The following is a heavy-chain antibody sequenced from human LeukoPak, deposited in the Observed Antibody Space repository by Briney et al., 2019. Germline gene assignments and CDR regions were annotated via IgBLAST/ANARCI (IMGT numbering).Heavy chain of an antibody. V-gene: IGHV4-61*02. Sequence: SETLSLTCTVSGGSISSGSYYWSWIRQPAGKGLEWIGRIYTSGSTNYNPSLKSRVTISVDTSKNQFSLKLSSVTAADTAVYYCASVFYYDGSGYQYSFDYWGQGALVIVSS. CDR2: IYTSGST. D-gene: IGHD3-22*01. CDR1: GGSISSGSYY. CDR3: ASVFYYDGSGYQYSFDY. J-gene: IGHJ4*02.